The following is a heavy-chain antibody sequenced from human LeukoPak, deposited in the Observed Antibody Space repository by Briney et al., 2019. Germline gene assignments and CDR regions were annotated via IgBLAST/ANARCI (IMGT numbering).Heavy chain of an antibody. Sequence: PGGSLRLSCAASGFTFSSYVMHWVRQAPGKGLEWVAIISYDGSNKYYADSVKGRFTISRDNSKNMLYLQMNSPRAEDTAVYYCAKPHFDYWGQGTLVTVSS. CDR1: GFTFSSYV. CDR3: AKPHFDY. CDR2: ISYDGSNK. J-gene: IGHJ4*02. V-gene: IGHV3-30*04.